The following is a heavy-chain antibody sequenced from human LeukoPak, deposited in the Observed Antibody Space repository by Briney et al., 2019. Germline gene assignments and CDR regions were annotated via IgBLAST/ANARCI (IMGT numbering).Heavy chain of an antibody. D-gene: IGHD2-15*01. V-gene: IGHV4-4*07. CDR2: IYSSGST. J-gene: IGHJ5*02. CDR3: ARAGDNCSGGTCYRWFDP. Sequence: PSETLSLTCTVSGDSISSYYWSWSRQPAGRGLEWIGRIYSSGSTSYNPSLKSRVTMSVDTSKNQFSLNLRSVTAADTAVYYCARAGDNCSGGTCYRWFDPWGQGILVTVSS. CDR1: GDSISSYY.